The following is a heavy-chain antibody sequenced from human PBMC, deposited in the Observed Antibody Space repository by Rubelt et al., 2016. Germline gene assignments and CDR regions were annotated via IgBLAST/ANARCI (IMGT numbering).Heavy chain of an antibody. CDR1: GFTFSSSG. D-gene: IGHD4-17*01. CDR3: ARDDYGDYWE. CDR2: ISYDGSDK. V-gene: IGHV3-30*03. Sequence: ESGGGVVQPGRSLRLSCAASGFTFSSSGMHWVRQAPGKGLEWVAVISYDGSDKYYADSLKGRFTISRDNSKNTLYLQMNSLRAEDTAVYYCARDDYGDYWEWGQGTTVTVSS. J-gene: IGHJ6*02.